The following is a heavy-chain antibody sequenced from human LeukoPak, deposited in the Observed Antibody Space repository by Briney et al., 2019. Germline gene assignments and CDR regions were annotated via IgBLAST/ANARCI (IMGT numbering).Heavy chain of an antibody. V-gene: IGHV3-23*01. CDR3: AKGNYATYYFDY. D-gene: IGHD3-16*01. Sequence: GGSLRLSCAASGFTFSSYWMSWVRQAPGKGLEWVSAISSSGGSTYYADSVKGRFTISRDNSRNTLYLQMNSLRGEDTAVYYCAKGNYATYYFDYWGQGTLVTVSS. CDR2: ISSSGGST. J-gene: IGHJ4*02. CDR1: GFTFSSYW.